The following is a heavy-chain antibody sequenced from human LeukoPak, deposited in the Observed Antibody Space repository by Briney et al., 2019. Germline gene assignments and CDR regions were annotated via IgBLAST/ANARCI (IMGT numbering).Heavy chain of an antibody. CDR2: IYHSGRT. CDR1: GYSISSGYY. CDR3: ARRLSSSWYDDYFDY. Sequence: SETLSLTCAVSGYSISSGYYWGWIRQPPGKGLEWIGSIYHSGRTYYNPSLKSRVTISVDTSKNQFSLKLSSVTAADTAVYYCARRLSSSWYDDYFDYWGQGTLVTVSS. J-gene: IGHJ4*02. D-gene: IGHD6-13*01. V-gene: IGHV4-38-2*01.